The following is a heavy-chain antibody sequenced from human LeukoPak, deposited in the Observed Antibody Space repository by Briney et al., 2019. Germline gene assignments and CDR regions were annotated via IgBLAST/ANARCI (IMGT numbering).Heavy chain of an antibody. CDR2: IKQDGSEK. V-gene: IGHV3-7*01. D-gene: IGHD3-10*01. CDR1: GFTFSIYW. J-gene: IGHJ6*03. CDR3: ARDRATMVRGVIPSVGYYYYYMDV. Sequence: PGGSLRLSCAASGFTFSIYWMSWVRQAPGKGLEWVANIKQDGSEKYYVDSVKGRFTISRDNAKNSLYLQMNSLRAEDTAVYYCARDRATMVRGVIPSVGYYYYYMDVWGKGTTVTISS.